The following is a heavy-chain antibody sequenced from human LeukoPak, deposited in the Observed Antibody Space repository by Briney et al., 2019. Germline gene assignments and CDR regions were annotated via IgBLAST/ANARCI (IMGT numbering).Heavy chain of an antibody. J-gene: IGHJ4*02. V-gene: IGHV4-34*01. CDR2: INHSGST. CDR1: GGSFSGYY. CDR3: ARHGYSYGVIDY. Sequence: SETLSLTCAVYGGSFSGYYWSWIRQPPGKGLEWIGEINHSGSTNYNPSLKSRVTISVDTSKNQFSLKLSSVTAADTAVYYCARHGYSYGVIDYWGQGTLVTVSS. D-gene: IGHD5-18*01.